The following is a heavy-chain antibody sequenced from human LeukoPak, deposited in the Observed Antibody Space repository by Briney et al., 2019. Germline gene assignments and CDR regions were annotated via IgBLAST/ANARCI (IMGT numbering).Heavy chain of an antibody. CDR2: ISSSGSTI. V-gene: IGHV3-11*04. D-gene: IGHD5-12*01. Sequence: GGSLRLSCAASGFTFSDYYMSWIRQAPGKGLEWVSYISSSGSTIYYADSVKGRFTISRDNAKNSLYLQMNSLRAEDTGVYYCARWDIRGTAHQLDYWGQGTLVTVSS. J-gene: IGHJ4*02. CDR1: GFTFSDYY. CDR3: ARWDIRGTAHQLDY.